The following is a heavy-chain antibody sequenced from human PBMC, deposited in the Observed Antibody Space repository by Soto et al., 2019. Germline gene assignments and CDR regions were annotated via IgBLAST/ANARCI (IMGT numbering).Heavy chain of an antibody. Sequence: SATLSLTCAVSGGSISSGGYSWTWIRQPPGKGLEWIGYIYHSGSTYYNPSLKSRVTISVDRSKNQFSLKLSSVTAADTAVYYCARGPPFGYWGQGTLVTVSS. V-gene: IGHV4-30-2*01. D-gene: IGHD3-10*01. J-gene: IGHJ4*02. CDR1: GGSISSGGYS. CDR2: IYHSGST. CDR3: ARGPPFGY.